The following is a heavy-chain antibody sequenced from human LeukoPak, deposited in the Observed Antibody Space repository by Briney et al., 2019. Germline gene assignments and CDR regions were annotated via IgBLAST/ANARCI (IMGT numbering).Heavy chain of an antibody. CDR2: ISHSGST. CDR1: GGSFSGYY. J-gene: IGHJ4*02. Sequence: SETLSLTCAVYGGSFSGYYWSWIRQPPGKGLEWIGEISHSGSTNYNPSLKSRVTISVDTSKNQFSLKLSSVTAADTAVYYCARRRGQKQQWFHDAKYYFDYWGQGTLVTVSS. V-gene: IGHV4-34*01. CDR3: ARRRGQKQQWFHDAKYYFDY. D-gene: IGHD5-18*01.